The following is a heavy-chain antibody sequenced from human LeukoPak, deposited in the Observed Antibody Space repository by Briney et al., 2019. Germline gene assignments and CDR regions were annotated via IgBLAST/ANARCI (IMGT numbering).Heavy chain of an antibody. Sequence: ASVKVSCKASGYTSTGYYIHWVRQAPGQGLEWMGWINPNSGGTNYAQKFQGRVTMTRDTSISTAYMGLSRLRSDDTAVYYCARGTSTTVHFDYWGQGTLVTVSS. D-gene: IGHD3-10*01. CDR3: ARGTSTTVHFDY. CDR2: INPNSGGT. V-gene: IGHV1-2*02. CDR1: GYTSTGYY. J-gene: IGHJ4*02.